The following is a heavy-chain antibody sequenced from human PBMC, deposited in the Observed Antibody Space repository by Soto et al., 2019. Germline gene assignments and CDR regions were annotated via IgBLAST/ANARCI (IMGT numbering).Heavy chain of an antibody. CDR1: GYSFTSYW. CDR2: IDPSDSYT. D-gene: IGHD4-17*01. Sequence: EESLKISCKGSGYSFTSYWISWVRQIPWKGLEWMGRIDPSDSYTNYSPSFQGHVTISADKSISTAYLQWSSLKASDTAMYYCARLRGDYEYYYYGMDVRGQGTKVTVSS. CDR3: ARLRGDYEYYYYGMDV. V-gene: IGHV5-10-1*01. J-gene: IGHJ6*01.